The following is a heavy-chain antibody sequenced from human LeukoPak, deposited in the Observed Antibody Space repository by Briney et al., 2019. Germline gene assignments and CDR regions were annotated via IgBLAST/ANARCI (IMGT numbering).Heavy chain of an antibody. CDR3: ARGYSSGCLDY. CDR2: IHWNGGST. D-gene: IGHD6-19*01. CDR1: GFTFDDFG. Sequence: GGSLRLSCAASGFTFDDFGMSWVRHAPGKGLEWVSGIHWNGGSTGYADSVKGRFTISRDNAKNSLYLQMNSLRAEDTALYYCARGYSSGCLDYWGQGSLVTVSS. V-gene: IGHV3-20*04. J-gene: IGHJ4*02.